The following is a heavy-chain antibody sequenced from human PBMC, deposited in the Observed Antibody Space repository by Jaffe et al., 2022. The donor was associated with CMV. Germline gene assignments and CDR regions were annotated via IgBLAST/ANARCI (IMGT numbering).Heavy chain of an antibody. Sequence: QVQLVQSGAEVKKPGASVKVSCKASGYTFSTYGISWVRQAPGQGLEWMGWIGTNNGNTNYAQNLQGRVTMTTDTSTSTAYMELRSLTSDDTAVYYCARGGQYCSGGFCYEYFDYWGQGTLVTVSS. CDR1: GYTFSTYG. J-gene: IGHJ4*02. V-gene: IGHV1-18*04. CDR2: IGTNNGNT. D-gene: IGHD2-15*01. CDR3: ARGGQYCSGGFCYEYFDY.